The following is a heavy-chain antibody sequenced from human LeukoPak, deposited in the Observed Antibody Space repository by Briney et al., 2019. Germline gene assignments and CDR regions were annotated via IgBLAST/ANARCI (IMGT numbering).Heavy chain of an antibody. CDR2: ITYDGSRA. D-gene: IGHD1-14*01. CDR3: TRYNHAPFDY. J-gene: IGHJ4*02. CDR1: GFTFSGCD. V-gene: IGHV3-33*05. Sequence: SLTLSCAGSGFTFSGCDMHGFRQTPAKGLEGVAVITYDGSRAFYADSVKGRFTIFRDNSKNTMSVQMDYLIAEDTAVYYCTRYNHAPFDYWGQGTLVTVSS.